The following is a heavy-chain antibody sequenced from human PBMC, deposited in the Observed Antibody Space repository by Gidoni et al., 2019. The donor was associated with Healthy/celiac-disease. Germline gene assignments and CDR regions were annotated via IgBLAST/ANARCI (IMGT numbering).Heavy chain of an antibody. D-gene: IGHD6-19*01. CDR2: ISSSSSYT. CDR1: GITFRDYY. Sequence: VQLVDSGGGLVKPGASLRLSCAPSGITFRDYYMSWIRQAPGKGLEWVSYISSSSSYTNYADSVKGRFTISRDNAKNSLYLQMNSLRAEDTAVYYCARGGDSSGWFGSNFDYWGQGTLVTVSS. CDR3: ARGGDSSGWFGSNFDY. V-gene: IGHV3-11*05. J-gene: IGHJ4*02.